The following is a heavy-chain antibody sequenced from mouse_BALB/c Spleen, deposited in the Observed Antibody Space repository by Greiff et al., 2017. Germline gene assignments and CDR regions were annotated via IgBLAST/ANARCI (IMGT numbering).Heavy chain of an antibody. D-gene: IGHD1-1*01. Sequence: EVQGVESGPGLVKPSQSLSLTCTVTGYSITSDYAWNWIRQFPGNKLEWMGYISYSGSTSYNPSLKSRISITRDTSKNQFFLQLNSVTTEDTATYYCARSAYYGSSHWYFDVWGAGTTVTVSS. CDR2: ISYSGST. CDR1: GYSITSDYA. J-gene: IGHJ1*01. V-gene: IGHV3-2*02. CDR3: ARSAYYGSSHWYFDV.